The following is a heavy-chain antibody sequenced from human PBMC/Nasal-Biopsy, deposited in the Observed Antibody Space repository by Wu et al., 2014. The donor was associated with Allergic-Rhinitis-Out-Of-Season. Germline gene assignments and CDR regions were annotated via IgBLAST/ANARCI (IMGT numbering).Heavy chain of an antibody. V-gene: IGHV3-21*01. J-gene: IGHJ4*02. Sequence: LRLSCAASEFIFSYYGMNWVRQAPGKGLEWVSSISNTGTYINYADSVEGRFTISRDNAKNSLFLQMNSLRDEDTAVYYCARGVYGSGSYDYWGQGTLVTVSS. CDR1: EFIFSYYG. CDR2: ISNTGTYI. D-gene: IGHD3-10*01. CDR3: ARGVYGSGSYDY.